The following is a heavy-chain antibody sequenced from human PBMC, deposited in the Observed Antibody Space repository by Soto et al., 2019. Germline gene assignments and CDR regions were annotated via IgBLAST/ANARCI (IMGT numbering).Heavy chain of an antibody. CDR3: ARDLHCGGGSCSSGWFDS. V-gene: IGHV3-66*01. CDR1: GFTVSANY. Sequence: GGSLRLSCAASGFTVSANYMNWVRQAPGKGLEWVSVIYSGGRIYYADSVKGRFTISRDDSKNTLYLQMNSLRVEDTAVYYCARDLHCGGGSCSSGWFDSWGQGTLVTVSS. J-gene: IGHJ5*01. D-gene: IGHD2-15*01. CDR2: IYSGGRI.